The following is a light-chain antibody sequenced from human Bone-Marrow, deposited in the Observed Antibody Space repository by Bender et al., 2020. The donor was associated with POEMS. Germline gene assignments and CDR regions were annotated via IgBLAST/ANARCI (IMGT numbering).Light chain of an antibody. J-gene: IGLJ3*02. Sequence: QAGLTQSPSVSKGLRQTATLTCSGNSNNVGYEGAAWLQQHQGHPPKLLLYRNNNRPSGISERFSASRSGNTASQTITGLQPEDEADYYCSAWDRSLRGWVFGGGTKLTVL. CDR3: SAWDRSLRGWV. V-gene: IGLV10-54*04. CDR2: RNN. CDR1: SNNVGYEG.